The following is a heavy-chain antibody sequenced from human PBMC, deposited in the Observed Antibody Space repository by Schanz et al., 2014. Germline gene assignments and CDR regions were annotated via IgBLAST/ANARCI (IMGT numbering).Heavy chain of an antibody. D-gene: IGHD1-26*01. CDR3: ARGGSGSHYRLDY. CDR2: IYIGGNT. Sequence: EVQLVESGGGVVQPGRSLRLSCAASGFSVGNKYMNWVRQAPGKGLEWVSFIYIGGNTYYADSVKGRFTISRDNSKNTVYIQMNSLRAEDTGLYFCARGGSGSHYRLDYWGQGTLVTVSS. CDR1: GFSVGNKY. V-gene: IGHV3-66*01. J-gene: IGHJ4*02.